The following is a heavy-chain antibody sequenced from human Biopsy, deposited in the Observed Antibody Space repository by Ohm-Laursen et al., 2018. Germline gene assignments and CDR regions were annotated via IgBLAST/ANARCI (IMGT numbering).Heavy chain of an antibody. CDR2: IYHRGSA. J-gene: IGHJ6*02. CDR3: ARALDYYGPYYYYAMDV. Sequence: SETLSLTCVVSGGSFSGYYWTWIRQPPGKGLEWIGEIYHRGSASYNPSLKSRITVLVDTSKNQFSLKLRSVSAADTAVYFCARALDYYGPYYYYAMDVWGQGTSVTVSS. V-gene: IGHV4-34*01. CDR1: GGSFSGYY. D-gene: IGHD3-10*01.